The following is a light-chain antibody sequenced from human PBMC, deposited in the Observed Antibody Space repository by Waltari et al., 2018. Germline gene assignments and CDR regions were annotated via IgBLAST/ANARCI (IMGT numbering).Light chain of an antibody. V-gene: IGKV3-20*01. CDR3: QQYGSSPWT. CDR2: NVS. J-gene: IGKJ1*01. CDR1: QSSSSSY. Sequence: EGGLTQSPGTPSLSPGERATLSCRASQSSSSSYLAWYQQKPGPAPRLLIYNVSSRASGIPDRFSGSGSGPDFTLTIRRLEPEDFAVYYCQQYGSSPWTFGPGTKVEIK.